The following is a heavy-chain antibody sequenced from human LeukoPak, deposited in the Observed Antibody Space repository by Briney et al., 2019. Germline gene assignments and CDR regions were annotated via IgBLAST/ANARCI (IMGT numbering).Heavy chain of an antibody. J-gene: IGHJ4*02. CDR2: INHSGST. CDR1: GGSFSGYY. D-gene: IGHD3-3*01. Sequence: SETLSLTCAVYGGSFSGYYWSWIRQPPGKGLEWVGEINHSGSTNYNPSLKSRVTISVGTSKNQFSLKLSSVTAADTAVYYCARFTREYYDFWSGYWNDYFDYWGQGTLVTVSS. V-gene: IGHV4-34*01. CDR3: ARFTREYYDFWSGYWNDYFDY.